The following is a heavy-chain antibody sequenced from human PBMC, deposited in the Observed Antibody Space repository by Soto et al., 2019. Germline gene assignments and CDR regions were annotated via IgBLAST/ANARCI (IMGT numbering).Heavy chain of an antibody. D-gene: IGHD6-13*01. CDR1: GGTFSSYA. CDR3: ASRIAAAGTNFDY. Sequence: GASVKVSCKASGGTFSSYAISWVRQPPGQGLEWMGGIIPIFGTANYAQKFQGRVTITADESTSTAYMELSSLRSEDTAVYYCASRIAAAGTNFDYWGQGTLVTVSS. J-gene: IGHJ4*02. CDR2: IIPIFGTA. V-gene: IGHV1-69*13.